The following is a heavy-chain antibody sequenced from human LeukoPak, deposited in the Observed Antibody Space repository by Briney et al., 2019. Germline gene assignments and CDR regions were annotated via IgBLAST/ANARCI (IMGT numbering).Heavy chain of an antibody. D-gene: IGHD6-19*01. CDR2: IYHSGST. CDR1: GYSISSGYY. Sequence: SETLSLTCTVSGYSISSGYYWGWIRQPPGKGLEWIGSIYHSGSTYYNPSLKSRVTISVDTSKNQFSLKLSSVTAADTAVYYCARDPDGIAVVDVWGKGTTVTVSS. J-gene: IGHJ6*04. CDR3: ARDPDGIAVVDV. V-gene: IGHV4-38-2*02.